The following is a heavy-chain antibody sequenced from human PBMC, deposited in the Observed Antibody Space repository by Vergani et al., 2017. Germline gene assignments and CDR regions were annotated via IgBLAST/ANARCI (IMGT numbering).Heavy chain of an antibody. Sequence: QVQLQQWGAGLLKPSETLSLTCAVYGGSFSGYYWSWIRQPPGKGLEWIGENNHSGSTNYNPSLKSRVTISVETSKNQFSLQLSSVTAAETAVYYCARGQDYDILTGYYDAFDIWGQGTMVTVSS. CDR1: GGSFSGYY. D-gene: IGHD3-9*01. J-gene: IGHJ3*02. CDR3: ARGQDYDILTGYYDAFDI. CDR2: NNHSGST. V-gene: IGHV4-34*01.